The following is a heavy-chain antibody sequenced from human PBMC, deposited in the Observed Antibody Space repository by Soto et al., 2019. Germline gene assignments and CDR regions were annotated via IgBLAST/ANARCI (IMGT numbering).Heavy chain of an antibody. V-gene: IGHV3-21*01. Sequence: GGSLRLSCAASGFTFSSYSMNWVRQAPGKGLEWVSSISSSSYIYYADSLKGRFTISRDNAKNSLYLQMNSLRAGDTAVYYCARFRQLVALDYWGQGTLVTVSS. CDR2: ISSSSYI. CDR1: GFTFSSYS. CDR3: ARFRQLVALDY. J-gene: IGHJ4*02. D-gene: IGHD6-6*01.